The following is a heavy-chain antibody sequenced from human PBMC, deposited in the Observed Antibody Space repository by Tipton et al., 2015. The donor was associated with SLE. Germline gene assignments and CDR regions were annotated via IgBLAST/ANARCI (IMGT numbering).Heavy chain of an antibody. J-gene: IGHJ5*02. CDR2: IYYSGNT. Sequence: TLSLTCTVSGGSISSYYWSWIRQPPGKGLEWIGYIYYSGNTNYNPSLKSRVTISVATSKNQFSLKLSSVTAADTAVFYCAREEYSSGWTEVHWFDPWGQGTLVTVSS. CDR3: AREEYSSGWTEVHWFDP. CDR1: GGSISSYY. V-gene: IGHV4-59*01. D-gene: IGHD6-19*01.